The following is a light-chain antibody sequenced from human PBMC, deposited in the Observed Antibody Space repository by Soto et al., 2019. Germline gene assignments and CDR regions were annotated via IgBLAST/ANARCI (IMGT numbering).Light chain of an antibody. V-gene: IGLV2-23*02. J-gene: IGLJ1*01. CDR2: EVS. Sequence: QSVLTQPASVSGSPGQSITISCTGTTIDVGSYNLVSWYQQHPGKAPKLMIYEVSKRPSGVSNRFSGSKSGNTASLTISGLQAEDEADDYCCSYAGSRYVFGTGTKVT. CDR3: CSYAGSRYV. CDR1: TIDVGSYNL.